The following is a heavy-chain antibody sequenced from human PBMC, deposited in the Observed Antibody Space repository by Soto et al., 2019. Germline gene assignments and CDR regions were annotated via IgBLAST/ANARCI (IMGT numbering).Heavy chain of an antibody. J-gene: IGHJ6*02. Sequence: SETLSLTCTVSGGSISSGGYYWSWHRQHPGKGLEWIGYIYYSGSTYYNPSLKSRVTISVDTSKNQFSLKLSSVTAADTAVYYCAREATYGDYYYYYGMDVWGQETTVTVSS. V-gene: IGHV4-31*03. CDR1: GGSISSGGYY. CDR3: AREATYGDYYYYYGMDV. D-gene: IGHD4-17*01. CDR2: IYYSGST.